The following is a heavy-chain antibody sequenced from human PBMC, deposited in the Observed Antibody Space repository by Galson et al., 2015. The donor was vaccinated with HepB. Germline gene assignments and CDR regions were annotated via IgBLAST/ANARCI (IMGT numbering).Heavy chain of an antibody. D-gene: IGHD5-24*01. CDR3: ARKMGNGDYFDY. CDR2: IHPIDSDT. V-gene: IGHV5-51*01. CDR1: GYSFSSYW. Sequence: QSGAEVKKPGESLKISCKSSGYSFSSYWIGWVRQMPGKGLEWIGIIHPIDSDTRYSPSFQGQVTISADKSISTAYLQWSSLKASDTAMYYCARKMGNGDYFDYWGQETLVTVSS. J-gene: IGHJ4*02.